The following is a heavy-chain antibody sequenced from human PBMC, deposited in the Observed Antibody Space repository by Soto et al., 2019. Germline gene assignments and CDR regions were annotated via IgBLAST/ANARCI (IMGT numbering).Heavy chain of an antibody. D-gene: IGHD3-22*01. CDR2: ISSSSRYI. CDR1: GFTRSTYS. J-gene: IGHJ4*02. CDR3: ARDSYCYDTPTQLTDY. V-gene: IGHV3-21*01. Sequence: GRSLRLSWAAAGFTRSTYSMNWVRQAPGKGLDWVSSISSSSRYIDNADSVKRRFAISSDTAKNSLFLQMDHLRAEDSAVYHCARDSYCYDTPTQLTDYWGQGTLVTVSS.